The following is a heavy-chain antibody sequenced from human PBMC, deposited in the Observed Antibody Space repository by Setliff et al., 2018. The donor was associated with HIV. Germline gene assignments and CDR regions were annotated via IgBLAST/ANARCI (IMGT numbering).Heavy chain of an antibody. J-gene: IGHJ4*02. Sequence: SETLSLTCAVSGGSISSSTWWSWVRQPPGKGLEWIGEIYHNGSTNYNPSLKSRVTISVDKSKNQFSLRLSSVTAADTAVYYCAKKASPPVGATARRGPDFDYWGQGTLVTVSS. CDR3: AKKASPPVGATARRGPDFDY. D-gene: IGHD1-26*01. CDR2: IYHNGST. V-gene: IGHV4-4*02. CDR1: GGSISSSTW.